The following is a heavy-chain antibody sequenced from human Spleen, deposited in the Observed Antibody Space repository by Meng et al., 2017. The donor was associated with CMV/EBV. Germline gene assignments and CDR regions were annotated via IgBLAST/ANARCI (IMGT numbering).Heavy chain of an antibody. Sequence: SETLSLTCSVSGYSISSGYYWGWIRQPPGKGLEWIGSIYHSGSTYYNPSLKSRVTISVDTSKNQFSLKLTSVTAADTAVYYCARISRDNFWSGYYGDYWGRGTLVTVSS. J-gene: IGHJ4*02. CDR1: GYSISSGYY. CDR2: IYHSGST. V-gene: IGHV4-38-2*02. CDR3: ARISRDNFWSGYYGDY. D-gene: IGHD3-3*01.